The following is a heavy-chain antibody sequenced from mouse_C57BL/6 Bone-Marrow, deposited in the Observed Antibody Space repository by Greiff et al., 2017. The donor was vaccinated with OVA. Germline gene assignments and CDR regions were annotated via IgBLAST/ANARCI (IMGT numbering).Heavy chain of an antibody. V-gene: IGHV1-59*01. CDR3: ADGYYFDY. CDR2: IDPSDSYT. J-gene: IGHJ2*01. Sequence: QVQLQQPGAELVRPGTSVKLSCKASGYTFTSYWMHWVKQRPGQGLEWIGVIDPSDSYTNYNQKFKGKATLTVDTSSSTAYMQISSLTSEDSAVYYCADGYYFDYWGQGTTLTVSS. CDR1: GYTFTSYW. D-gene: IGHD2-3*01.